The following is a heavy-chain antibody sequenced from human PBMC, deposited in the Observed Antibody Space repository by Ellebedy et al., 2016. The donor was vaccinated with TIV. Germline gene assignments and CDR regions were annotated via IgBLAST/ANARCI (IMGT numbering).Heavy chain of an antibody. J-gene: IGHJ3*02. CDR3: ARPLDDAFDI. Sequence: GGSLRLSXAASGFTFSSYAMHWVRQAPGKGLEWVAVISYDGSNKYYADSVKGRFTISRDNSKNTLYLQMNSLRAEDTAVYYCARPLDDAFDIWGQGTMVTVSS. CDR2: ISYDGSNK. CDR1: GFTFSSYA. V-gene: IGHV3-30*04.